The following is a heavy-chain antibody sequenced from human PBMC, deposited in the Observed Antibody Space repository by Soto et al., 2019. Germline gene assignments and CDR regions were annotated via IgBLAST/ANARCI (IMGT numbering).Heavy chain of an antibody. D-gene: IGHD3-22*01. V-gene: IGHV4-31*03. CDR3: ARANYFDSSGPFDY. Sequence: SETLSLTCTVSGVSVNSGNYYWSWIRQNPGKGLEWIGYIYYSGSTYYNPSLESRVTLSVDTSRKQFSLKVSSVTAADTAVYYCARANYFDSSGPFDYWGPGTLVTVSS. CDR2: IYYSGST. J-gene: IGHJ4*02. CDR1: GVSVNSGNYY.